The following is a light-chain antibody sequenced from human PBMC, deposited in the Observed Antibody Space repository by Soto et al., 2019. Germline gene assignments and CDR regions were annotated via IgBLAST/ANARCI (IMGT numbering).Light chain of an antibody. CDR3: SSYTSSSTLV. J-gene: IGLJ1*01. Sequence: QSALTQPASVSGSPGQSITISCTGTSSDVGGYNYVSWYQQHPGKAPKLMIYDVSNRPSGVSNRFSGSKSGNTASLTISWLQAEDEADYYCSSYTSSSTLVFGTGTQLTV. CDR1: SSDVGGYNY. V-gene: IGLV2-14*01. CDR2: DVS.